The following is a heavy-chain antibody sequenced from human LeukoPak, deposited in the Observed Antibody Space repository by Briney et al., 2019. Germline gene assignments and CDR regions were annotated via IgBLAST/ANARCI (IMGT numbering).Heavy chain of an antibody. CDR1: GFTVSSNY. CDR2: IYSGGST. Sequence: GGSLRLSCAASGFTVSSNYMSWVREAPGKGLEWVSVIYSGGSTYYADSVKGRFTISRDNSKNTLYLQMNSLRAEDTAVYYCAKLAAAGTVMGTFDYWGQGTLVTVSS. D-gene: IGHD6-13*01. V-gene: IGHV3-53*05. J-gene: IGHJ4*02. CDR3: AKLAAAGTVMGTFDY.